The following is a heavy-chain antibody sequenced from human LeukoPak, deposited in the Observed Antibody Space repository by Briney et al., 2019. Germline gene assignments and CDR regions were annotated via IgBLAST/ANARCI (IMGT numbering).Heavy chain of an antibody. J-gene: IGHJ4*02. CDR2: IFYSGGT. CDR1: GGSINTPNYY. D-gene: IGHD3-22*01. V-gene: IGHV4-39*07. CDR3: ARESRDYYDSNGYYRPLDY. Sequence: SETLSLTCTVSGGSINTPNYYWGWIRQTPGKGLEWIGNIFYSGGTYYSPSLTSRVTISLDTSRNQFSLKLNSVTAADTAVYYCARESRDYYDSNGYYRPLDYWGQGTLVTVSS.